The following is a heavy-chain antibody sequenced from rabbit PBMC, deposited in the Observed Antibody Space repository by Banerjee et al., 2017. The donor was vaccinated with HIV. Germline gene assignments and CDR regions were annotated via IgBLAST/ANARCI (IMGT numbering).Heavy chain of an antibody. CDR2: IYPRGGSA. CDR3: TRSQVAGAFDL. D-gene: IGHD4-1*01. J-gene: IGHJ4*01. CDR1: GIDFSPFA. Sequence: QEQLVESGGGLVTLGGSLKLSCKASGIDFSPFAISWVRQAPGKGLEWIAYIYPRGGSADYASWVNGRFTLSLDNAQNTAFLQMTSLTDADTATYFCTRSQVAGAFDLWGPGTLSPS. V-gene: IGHV1S47*01.